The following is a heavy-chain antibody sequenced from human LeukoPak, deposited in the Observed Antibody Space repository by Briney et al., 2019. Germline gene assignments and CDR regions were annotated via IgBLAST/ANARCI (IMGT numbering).Heavy chain of an antibody. J-gene: IGHJ4*02. V-gene: IGHV3-23*01. D-gene: IGHD5-24*01. CDR1: GFTFSSYG. CDR2: IIPSGHTT. CDR3: AKDDRWLQFCC. Sequence: GGSLRLSCAASGFTFSSYGMHWVRQAPGKGLEWVSGIIPSGHTTYYADSVRGRFTISRDNSRNTVYLQMNSLRAEDTAVYYCAKDDRWLQFCCWGQGTLVTVSA.